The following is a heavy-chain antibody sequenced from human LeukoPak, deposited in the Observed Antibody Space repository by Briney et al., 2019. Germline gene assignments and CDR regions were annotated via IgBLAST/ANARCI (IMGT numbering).Heavy chain of an antibody. CDR3: AKDIGPDIVVVPAAMPENY. CDR1: GFAFSSYA. Sequence: PGGSLRLSCAASGFAFSSYAMSWVRQAPGKGLEWVSAIDSSGDNTYYADPVKGRFTISRDNSKNTLYLQMNSLRAEDTAIYYCAKDIGPDIVVVPAAMPENYWGQGTLVVVSP. J-gene: IGHJ4*02. D-gene: IGHD2-2*01. V-gene: IGHV3-23*01. CDR2: IDSSGDNT.